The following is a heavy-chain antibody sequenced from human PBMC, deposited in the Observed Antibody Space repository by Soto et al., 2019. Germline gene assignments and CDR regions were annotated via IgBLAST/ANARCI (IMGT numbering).Heavy chain of an antibody. J-gene: IGHJ6*02. CDR3: XXLXXXXXXXXXXXXPLDV. V-gene: IGHV3-48*01. CDR2: ISSSSSTI. CDR1: GFTFSSYS. Sequence: EVQLVESGGGLVQPGGSLRLSCAASGFTFSSYSMNWVRQAPGKGLEWVSYISSSSSTIYYADSVKGRFTISRDNAKNSLYLQMNSLRXEXXXXXXXXXLXXXXXXXXXXXXPLDVWGQGTTVTVSS.